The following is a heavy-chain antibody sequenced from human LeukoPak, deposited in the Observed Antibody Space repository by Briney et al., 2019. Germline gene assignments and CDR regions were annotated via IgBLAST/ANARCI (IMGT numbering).Heavy chain of an antibody. CDR3: ARGHVSYYYDSSGYLEY. CDR1: GGSFSGYY. D-gene: IGHD3-22*01. J-gene: IGHJ4*02. CDR2: INHSGST. Sequence: SKTLSLTCAVSGGSFSGYYWSWIRQPPGKGLEWIGEINHSGSTNYNPPLTSRVTISVDTSKNQFSRMLSSMTAADTAVYYCARGHVSYYYDSSGYLEYWGQGTLVTVSS. V-gene: IGHV4-34*01.